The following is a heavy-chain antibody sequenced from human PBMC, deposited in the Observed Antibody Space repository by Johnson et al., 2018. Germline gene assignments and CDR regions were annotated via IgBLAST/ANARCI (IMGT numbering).Heavy chain of an antibody. J-gene: IGHJ6*03. CDR3: ARMTGGYSGDGYGNYYYYMDV. CDR2: MNPNSGNT. D-gene: IGHD6-19*01. Sequence: QVQLVESGAEVKKPGASVKVSCKASGYTFTSYDINWVRQATGQGLEWMGWMNPNSGNTGYAQKLQGRVTMTRNTSISTAYMELSSLRSEDTAVYYCARMTGGYSGDGYGNYYYYMDVWGKGTTVTVSS. CDR1: GYTFTSYD. V-gene: IGHV1-8*01.